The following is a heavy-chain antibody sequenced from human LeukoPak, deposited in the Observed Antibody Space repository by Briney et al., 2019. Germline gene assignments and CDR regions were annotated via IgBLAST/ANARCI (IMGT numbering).Heavy chain of an antibody. CDR3: ARRITIFGVVIMKGYNWFDP. D-gene: IGHD3-3*01. V-gene: IGHV4-34*01. CDR1: GGSISSYY. Sequence: PSETLSLTCTVSGGSISSYYWSWIRQPPGKGLEWIGEINHSGSTNYNPSLKSRVTISVDTSKNQFSLKLSSVTAADTAVYYCARRITIFGVVIMKGYNWFDPWGQGTLVTVSS. CDR2: INHSGST. J-gene: IGHJ5*02.